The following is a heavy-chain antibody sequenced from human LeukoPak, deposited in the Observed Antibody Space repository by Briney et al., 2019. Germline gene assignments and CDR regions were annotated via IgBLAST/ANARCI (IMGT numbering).Heavy chain of an antibody. CDR2: VYTTGRT. V-gene: IGHV4-61*08. CDR1: GGSISSGGYY. D-gene: IGHD4-17*01. CDR3: AGQGYGAYFDM. Sequence: SQTLSLTCTVSGGSISSGGYYWNWIRQPPGKGLEWTGYVYTTGRTDYNPSLKSRVTMSLDRSKNQFSLRLSSVTAADTAVYYCAGQGYGAYFDMWGQGILVTVSS. J-gene: IGHJ4*02.